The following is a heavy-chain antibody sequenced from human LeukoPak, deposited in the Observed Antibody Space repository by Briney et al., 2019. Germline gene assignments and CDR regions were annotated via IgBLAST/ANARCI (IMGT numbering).Heavy chain of an antibody. CDR3: AKESSTELDY. CDR2: ISGSGART. CDR1: GISFSSYG. Sequence: HPGGSLRLSCAASGISFSSYGMNWVRQAPGKGLEWVSGISGSGARTYYADSVRGRFTISRDNSKNTLYLQINSLRAEDTAVYYCAKESSTELDYWGQGTLVTVYS. V-gene: IGHV3-23*01. D-gene: IGHD5/OR15-5a*01. J-gene: IGHJ4*02.